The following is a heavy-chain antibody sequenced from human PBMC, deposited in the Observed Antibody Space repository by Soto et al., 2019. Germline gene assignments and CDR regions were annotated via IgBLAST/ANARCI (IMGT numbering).Heavy chain of an antibody. D-gene: IGHD6-13*01. CDR3: AKGGSSWSRFDY. CDR2: ISSSGSTI. J-gene: IGHJ4*02. V-gene: IGHV3-11*01. Sequence: PGGSLRLSCAASGFTFSGYYMSWIRQAPGKGLEWVSYISSSGSTIYYADSVKGRFTISRDNSKNTLYLQMNSLRAEDTAIYYCAKGGSSWSRFDYWGQGTLVTVSS. CDR1: GFTFSGYY.